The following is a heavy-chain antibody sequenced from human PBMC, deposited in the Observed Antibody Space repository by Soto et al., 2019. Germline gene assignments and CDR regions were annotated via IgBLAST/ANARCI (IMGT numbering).Heavy chain of an antibody. CDR3: ARVVGYCRAGTSCWFDP. Sequence: QVQLQESGPGLVKPSQTLSLTCTVSGGSISSGDYYWSWIRQPPGKGLEWIGYIYYSGSTYYNPSLKSRVTISVDTSKNQFSLKLSSVTAADTAVYYCARVVGYCRAGTSCWFDPWGQGTLVTVSS. J-gene: IGHJ5*02. V-gene: IGHV4-30-4*01. CDR2: IYYSGST. D-gene: IGHD2-15*01. CDR1: GGSISSGDYY.